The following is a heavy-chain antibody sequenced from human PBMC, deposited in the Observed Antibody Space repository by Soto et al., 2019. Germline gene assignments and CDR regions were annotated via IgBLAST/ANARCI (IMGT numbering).Heavy chain of an antibody. D-gene: IGHD3-10*01. CDR1: GGSVSSGSYY. Sequence: SETLSLTCTVSGGSVSSGSYYWSWIRQPPGKGMEWIGYIYYSGSTNYNPSLKSRVTISVDTSKNQFSLKLSSVTAADTAVYYCTRSNLYGSGSYALDVWGQGTTVTVSS. CDR3: TRSNLYGSGSYALDV. V-gene: IGHV4-61*01. CDR2: IYYSGST. J-gene: IGHJ6*02.